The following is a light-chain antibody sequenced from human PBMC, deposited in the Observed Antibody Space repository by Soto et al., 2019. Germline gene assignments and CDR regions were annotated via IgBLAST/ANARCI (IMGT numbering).Light chain of an antibody. Sequence: DLQMTQSPSTLSGSVGDRVTITCRASQTISSWLAWYQQKPGKAPKLLIYKASTLKSGVPSKFSGSGSETELSITIRALQPEDCETYYGQHYNSYSEAFGQGTKVDIK. V-gene: IGKV1-5*03. CDR1: QTISSW. CDR3: QHYNSYSEA. J-gene: IGKJ1*01. CDR2: KAS.